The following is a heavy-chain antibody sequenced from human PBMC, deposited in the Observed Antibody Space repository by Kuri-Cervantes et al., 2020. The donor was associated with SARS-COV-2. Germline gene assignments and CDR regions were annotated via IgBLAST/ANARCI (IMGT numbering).Heavy chain of an antibody. Sequence: SVKVSCKASGGTFSSYAISWVRQAPGQGLEWMGGIIPIFGIANYAQKFQGRVTITTDESTSTAYMELSSLRSEDTAVYYCARSEAARVLRFLEWFVLRAFDIWGQGTMVTVSS. CDR1: GGTFSSYA. J-gene: IGHJ3*02. V-gene: IGHV1-69*05. CDR3: ARSEAARVLRFLEWFVLRAFDI. CDR2: IIPIFGIA. D-gene: IGHD3-3*01.